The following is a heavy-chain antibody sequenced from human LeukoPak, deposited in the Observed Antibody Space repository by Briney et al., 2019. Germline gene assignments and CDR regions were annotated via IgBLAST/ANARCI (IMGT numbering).Heavy chain of an antibody. D-gene: IGHD3-22*01. CDR3: ASYDRYGMDV. J-gene: IGHJ6*02. V-gene: IGHV4-39*07. CDR2: IYYSGST. Sequence: MPSGTLSLTCAVSGGSISSSSYYWAWIRQPPGKGLEWIGSIYYSGSTYYNPSLKSRVTISVDTSKNQFSLKLSSVTAADTAVYYCASYDRYGMDVWGQGTTVTVSS. CDR1: GGSISSSSYY.